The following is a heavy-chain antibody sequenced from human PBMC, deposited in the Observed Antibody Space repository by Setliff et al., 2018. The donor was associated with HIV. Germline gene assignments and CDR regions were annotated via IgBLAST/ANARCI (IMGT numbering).Heavy chain of an antibody. Sequence: SETVSLTCAVYGGSFSAYYWSWIRQSPEMGLEWIAEISHTGSTKYNPSLGGRVTISLATSKNQFSLSLRSLSAADTAVYYCARDKRYRFPFDSWGQGTLVTVSS. CDR2: ISHTGST. J-gene: IGHJ4*02. CDR3: ARDKRYRFPFDS. D-gene: IGHD2-2*02. CDR1: GGSFSAYY. V-gene: IGHV4-34*01.